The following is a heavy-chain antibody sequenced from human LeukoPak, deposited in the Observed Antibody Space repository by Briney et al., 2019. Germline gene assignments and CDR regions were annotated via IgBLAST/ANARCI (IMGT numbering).Heavy chain of an antibody. CDR3: ARSLHSSGWPSYFDY. V-gene: IGHV4-30-4*01. D-gene: IGHD6-19*01. J-gene: IGHJ4*02. CDR2: IYYSGST. CDR1: GGSISSGDYY. Sequence: SETLSLTCTVSGGSISSGDYYWSWIRQAPGKGLEWIGYIYYSGSTYYNPSLKSRVTISVDTSKNQFSLKLSSVTAADTAVYYCARSLHSSGWPSYFDYWGQGTLVTVSS.